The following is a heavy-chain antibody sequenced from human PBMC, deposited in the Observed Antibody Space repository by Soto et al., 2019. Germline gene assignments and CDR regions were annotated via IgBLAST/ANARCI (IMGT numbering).Heavy chain of an antibody. Sequence: QVQLQQWGAGLLKPSETLSLTCAVYGGSFSGYYWSWIRQPPGKGLEWIGEINHSGSTNYNPSLKSRVTISVDTSKNQFSLKLSSVTAADTAVYYCARVFGLVVWFDPWGQGTLVTVSS. CDR3: ARVFGLVVWFDP. CDR2: INHSGST. V-gene: IGHV4-34*01. D-gene: IGHD3-10*01. CDR1: GGSFSGYY. J-gene: IGHJ5*02.